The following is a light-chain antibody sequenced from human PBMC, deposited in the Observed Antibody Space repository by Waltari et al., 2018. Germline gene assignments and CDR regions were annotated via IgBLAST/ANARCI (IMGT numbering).Light chain of an antibody. CDR3: SSQSSNDVVL. CDR1: SNDGGGYNS. V-gene: IGLV2-14*01. J-gene: IGLJ2*01. Sequence: QSALTQPASVPGSLGQSVTIFCAGTSNDGGGYNSVSWYQEHPGQAPRVSIYDVSDRPAGVSDRFSGSKSGNTASLTISGLQAEDEADYYCSSQSSNDVVLFGGGTKLTVL. CDR2: DVS.